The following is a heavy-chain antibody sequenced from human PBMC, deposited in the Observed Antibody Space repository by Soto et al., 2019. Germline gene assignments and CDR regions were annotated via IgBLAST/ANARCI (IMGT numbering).Heavy chain of an antibody. CDR1: GGSIGGYY. V-gene: IGHV4-59*01. J-gene: IGHJ6*02. Sequence: SETLSLTCTVSGGSIGGYYGSWIRQPPGKGLEWIGYIYYSGSTNYNPSLKSRVTISVDTSKNQFSLKLSSVTAADTAVYYCARGGGLRPKYYYYYGMDVWGQGTTVTVSS. D-gene: IGHD2-15*01. CDR3: ARGGGLRPKYYYYYGMDV. CDR2: IYYSGST.